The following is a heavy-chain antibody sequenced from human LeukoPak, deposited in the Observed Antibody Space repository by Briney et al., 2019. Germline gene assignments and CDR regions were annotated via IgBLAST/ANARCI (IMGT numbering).Heavy chain of an antibody. CDR2: IKSDGSTT. D-gene: IGHD6-13*01. CDR3: TRDLDYSSWNYGMDV. CDR1: GFTFSSYA. V-gene: IGHV3-74*01. Sequence: QTGGSLRLSCAASGFTFSSYAMHWVRQPPGKGLVWVSRIKSDGSTTSYVDSVKGRFTISRDNAKNTLYLQMNSLRAEDTAVYYCTRDLDYSSWNYGMDVWGQGTTVIVSS. J-gene: IGHJ6*02.